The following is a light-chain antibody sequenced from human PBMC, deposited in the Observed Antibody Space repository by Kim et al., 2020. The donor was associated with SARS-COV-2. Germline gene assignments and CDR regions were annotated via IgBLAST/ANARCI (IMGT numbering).Light chain of an antibody. CDR3: QLRTSWPPAVT. V-gene: IGKV3-11*01. CDR1: PNIETC. Sequence: SPVESATLPCSARPNIETCVPWYQQRPGQAHSLLVYDESNRATGVPDSFSGRGSGNDFTLTISSLEPEDFSIYYCQLRTSWPPAVTFGGGTKVDVK. CDR2: DES. J-gene: IGKJ4*01.